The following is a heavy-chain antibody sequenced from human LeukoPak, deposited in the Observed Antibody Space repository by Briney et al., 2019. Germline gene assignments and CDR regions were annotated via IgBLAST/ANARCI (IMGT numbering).Heavy chain of an antibody. CDR3: ARDNDWAFHY. J-gene: IGHJ4*02. CDR2: INHNGEMI. D-gene: IGHD3-9*01. Sequence: GGSLRLSCAASGFTFSNYVMSWVRQAPGKGLEWVSCINHNGEMIFYPDFVKGRFTISRDNAKNSLYLQMNSLRDEDTAVYYCARDNDWAFHYWGQGTLVTVSS. CDR1: GFTFSNYV. V-gene: IGHV3-48*02.